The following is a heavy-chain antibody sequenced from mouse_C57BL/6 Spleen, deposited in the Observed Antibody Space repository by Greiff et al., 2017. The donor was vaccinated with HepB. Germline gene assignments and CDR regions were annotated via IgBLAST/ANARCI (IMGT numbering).Heavy chain of an antibody. CDR3: ASRTPSYYGSSYGYFDV. D-gene: IGHD1-1*01. CDR2: IYPRDGST. V-gene: IGHV1-85*01. Sequence: QVQLQQSGPELVKPGASVKLSCKASGYTFTSYDINWVKQRPGQGLEWIGWIYPRDGSTKYNEKFKGKATLTVDTSSSTAYMELHSLTSEDSAVYFCASRTPSYYGSSYGYFDVWGTGTTVTVSS. J-gene: IGHJ1*03. CDR1: GYTFTSYD.